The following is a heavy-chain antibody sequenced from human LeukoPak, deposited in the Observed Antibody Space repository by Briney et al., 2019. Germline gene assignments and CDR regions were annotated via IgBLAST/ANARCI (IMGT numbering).Heavy chain of an antibody. CDR2: IYYSGST. CDR3: ARDNGSGFEY. CDR1: GGSVSSYY. J-gene: IGHJ4*02. Sequence: SETLSLTCTVSGGSVSSYYWSWIRQPPGKGLEWIGYIYYSGSTNYNPSLKSRVTISVDTSKNQFSLKLSSVTAADTAVYYCARDNGSGFEYWGQGTLVTVSS. D-gene: IGHD2-15*01. V-gene: IGHV4-59*02.